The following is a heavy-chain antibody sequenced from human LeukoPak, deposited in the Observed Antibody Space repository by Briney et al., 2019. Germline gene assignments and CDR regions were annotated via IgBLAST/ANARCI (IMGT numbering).Heavy chain of an antibody. Sequence: GGSLRLSCAASGFTFDDYGMSWVRQAPGEGLEWVSGINWNGGSTGYADSVKGRFTISRDNSKNTLYLQMNSLRAEDTAVYYCAKVGILCGGDCYFVYWGQGTLVTVSS. CDR2: INWNGGST. CDR3: AKVGILCGGDCYFVY. CDR1: GFTFDDYG. D-gene: IGHD2-21*01. J-gene: IGHJ4*02. V-gene: IGHV3-20*04.